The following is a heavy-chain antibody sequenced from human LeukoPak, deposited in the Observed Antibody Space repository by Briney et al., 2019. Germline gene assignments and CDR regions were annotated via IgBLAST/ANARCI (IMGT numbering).Heavy chain of an antibody. CDR1: GGSISSGGYS. V-gene: IGHV4-30-2*01. CDR3: ARGKGDYGADYFDY. J-gene: IGHJ4*02. Sequence: SQTLSLTCAVSGGSISSGGYSWGWTRQPPGKGLEWIGYIYHSGSTYYNPSLKSRVTISVDRSKNQFSLKLSSVTAADTAVYYCARGKGDYGADYFDYWGQGTLVTVSS. D-gene: IGHD4-17*01. CDR2: IYHSGST.